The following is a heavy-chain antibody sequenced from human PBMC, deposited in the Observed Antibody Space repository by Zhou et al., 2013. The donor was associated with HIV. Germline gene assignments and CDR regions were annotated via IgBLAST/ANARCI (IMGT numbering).Heavy chain of an antibody. Sequence: QVQLQESGPGLVKPSETLSLTCAVFGYSINSNYYWGWIRQPPGKGLEWIGNIYHSGSTYYNPSLKSRVTISVDTSKNQFSLKLSSVTAADTAVYYWAGQWELQNYFDFWGQGTLVTVS. CDR3: AGQWELQNYFDF. CDR2: IYHSGST. V-gene: IGHV4-38-2*01. CDR1: GYSINSNYY. D-gene: IGHD1-26*01. J-gene: IGHJ4*02.